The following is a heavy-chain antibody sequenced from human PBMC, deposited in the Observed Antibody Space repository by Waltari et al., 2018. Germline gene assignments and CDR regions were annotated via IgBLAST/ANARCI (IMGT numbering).Heavy chain of an antibody. CDR3: ARYSSGWLHAFDI. J-gene: IGHJ3*02. CDR1: GGSFSGYY. V-gene: IGHV4-34*01. CDR2: INHSGST. D-gene: IGHD6-19*01. Sequence: QVQLQQWGAGLLKPSETLSLTCAVYGGSFSGYYWSWIRQPPGKGLEWIGEINHSGSTTYNPSLKSRVTISVDTSKNQFSLKLSSVTAADTAVYYCARYSSGWLHAFDIWGQGTMVTVSS.